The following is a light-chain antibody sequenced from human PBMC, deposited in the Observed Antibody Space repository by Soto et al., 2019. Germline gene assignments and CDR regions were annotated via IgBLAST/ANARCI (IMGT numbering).Light chain of an antibody. J-gene: IGLJ1*01. V-gene: IGLV2-11*01. Sequence: QSVLTQPRSVSGSPGQSVTLSRTGTSSDVGGYNYVSWYQQHPGKAPKLMIYDVSKRPSGVPGRFSGSKSGNTASLTISGLQAEDEADYYCCSYAGSYTFYVFGTGTKVTVL. CDR3: CSYAGSYTFYV. CDR1: SSDVGGYNY. CDR2: DVS.